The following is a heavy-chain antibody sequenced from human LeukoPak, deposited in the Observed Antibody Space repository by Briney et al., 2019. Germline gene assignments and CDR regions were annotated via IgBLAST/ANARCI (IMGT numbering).Heavy chain of an antibody. CDR3: AKSRDGYLFDY. Sequence: GGSLRLSYAASGFTFSTYGMHWVRQAPGKGLEWVAFIQNDGTNKYYADSVKGRFTISRDNSKNTLYLQMNSLRAEDTAVYYCAKSRDGYLFDYWGQGTLVTVSS. J-gene: IGHJ4*02. CDR2: IQNDGTNK. V-gene: IGHV3-30*02. D-gene: IGHD5-24*01. CDR1: GFTFSTYG.